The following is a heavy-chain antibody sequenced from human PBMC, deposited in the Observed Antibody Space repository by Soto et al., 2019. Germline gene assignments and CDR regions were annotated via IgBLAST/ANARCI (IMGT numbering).Heavy chain of an antibody. CDR1: GDAMSSYY. Sequence: SESLSSACTVSGDAMSSYYWSWSRQPPGKGLDWIRYYYYSGNTNYSPSRKGRVTISVDTSKNQSSLELDSVAAADTAVYFFARRKELLFVELFDMPSFFDYSGQGALVTV. J-gene: IGHJ4*01. D-gene: IGHD3-10*02. V-gene: IGHV4-59*01. CDR2: YYYSGNT. CDR3: ARRKELLFVELFDMPSFFDY.